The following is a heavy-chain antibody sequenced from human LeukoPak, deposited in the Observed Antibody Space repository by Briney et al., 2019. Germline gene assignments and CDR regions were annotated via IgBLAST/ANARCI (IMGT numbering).Heavy chain of an antibody. CDR3: ARGQYYDGSDYYIDF. CDR2: MNPNSGYT. CDR1: GYTFTSYN. Sequence: ASVKVSCKASGYTFTSYNIDWVRQATGQGLEWMGWMNPNSGYTGYAQKFQGRVTMTRSTSISTAYMEVSSLRSEDTAVYYCARGQYYDGSDYYIDFWGQGTLVTVSS. J-gene: IGHJ4*02. V-gene: IGHV1-8*01. D-gene: IGHD3-22*01.